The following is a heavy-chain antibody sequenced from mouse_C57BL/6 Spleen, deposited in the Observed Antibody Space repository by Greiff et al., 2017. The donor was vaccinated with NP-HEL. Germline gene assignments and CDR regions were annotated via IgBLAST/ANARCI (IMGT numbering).Heavy chain of an antibody. D-gene: IGHD1-1*01. J-gene: IGHJ1*03. CDR3: ARPYYGSSDWYFDV. V-gene: IGHV5-12*01. CDR1: GFTFSDYY. Sequence: EVHLVESGGGLVQPGGSLKLSCAASGFTFSDYYMYWVRQTPEKRLEWVAYISNGGGSTYYPDTVKGRFTLSRDNAKNTLYLQMSRLKSEDTAMYYCARPYYGSSDWYFDVWGTGTTVTVSS. CDR2: ISNGGGST.